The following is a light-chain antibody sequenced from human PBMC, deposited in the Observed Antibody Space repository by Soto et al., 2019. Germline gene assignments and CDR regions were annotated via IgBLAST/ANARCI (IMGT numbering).Light chain of an antibody. CDR1: QSISNW. J-gene: IGKJ3*01. V-gene: IGKV1-5*03. CDR2: KAS. CDR3: QQYNSYPAT. Sequence: DIRMSQSPSTLYASVGDTDIITCLASQSISNWLACCQQKPGKGPKFLVYKASNLESGVPSRFSGSRSGTEFTLSVRSLHPDDFATYYWQQYNSYPATFGPGTKMAIK.